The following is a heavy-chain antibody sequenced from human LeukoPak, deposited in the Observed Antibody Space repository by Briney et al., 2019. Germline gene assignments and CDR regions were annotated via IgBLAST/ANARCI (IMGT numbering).Heavy chain of an antibody. Sequence: SSETLSLTCTVSGGSISSYYWSWIRQPPGKGLEWIGYIYYSGSTNYNPSLKSRVTISVDTSKNQFSLRPSSVTAADTAVYYCARGNTALGYWGQGTLVTVSS. J-gene: IGHJ4*02. D-gene: IGHD2-2*02. CDR2: IYYSGST. V-gene: IGHV4-59*01. CDR3: ARGNTALGY. CDR1: GGSISSYY.